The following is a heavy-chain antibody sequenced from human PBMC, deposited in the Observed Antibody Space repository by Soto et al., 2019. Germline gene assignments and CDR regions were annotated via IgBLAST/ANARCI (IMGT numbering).Heavy chain of an antibody. V-gene: IGHV3-21*01. CDR1: GFTFSSYS. Sequence: GRSLRLSCAASGFTFSSYSMNWVRQAPGKGLEWVSSISSSSSYIYYADSVKGRFTISRDNAKNSLYLQVNSLRAEDTAVYYCARDWLLAGTEYYYYYGMDVWGQGTTVTVSS. CDR3: ARDWLLAGTEYYYYYGMDV. CDR2: ISSSSSYI. D-gene: IGHD6-19*01. J-gene: IGHJ6*02.